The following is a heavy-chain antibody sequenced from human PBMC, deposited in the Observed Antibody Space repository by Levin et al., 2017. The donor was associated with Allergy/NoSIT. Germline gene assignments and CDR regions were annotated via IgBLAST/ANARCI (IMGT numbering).Heavy chain of an antibody. CDR3: AGGEWPENYYYYGMDG. CDR1: GFTFSDYY. CDR2: ISSSGSTI. J-gene: IGHJ6*02. V-gene: IGHV3-11*01. D-gene: IGHD3-16*01. Sequence: GGSLRLSCAASGFTFSDYYMSWIRQAPGKGLEWVSYISSSGSTIYYADSVKGRFTISRDNAKNSLYLQMNSLRAEDTAVYYCAGGEWPENYYYYGMDGWGQGTTVTVSS.